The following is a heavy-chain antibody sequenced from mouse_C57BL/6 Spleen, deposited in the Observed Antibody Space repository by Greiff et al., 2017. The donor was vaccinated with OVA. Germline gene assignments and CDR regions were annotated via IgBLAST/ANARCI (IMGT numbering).Heavy chain of an antibody. Sequence: DVMLVESGGGLVKPGGSLKLSCAASGFTFSSYAMSWVRQTPEKRLEWVATISDGGSYTYYPDNVKGRFTISRDNAKNNLYLQMSHLKSEDTAMYYCARITTVVATDAMDYWGQGTSVTVSS. D-gene: IGHD1-1*01. J-gene: IGHJ4*01. V-gene: IGHV5-4*03. CDR3: ARITTVVATDAMDY. CDR1: GFTFSSYA. CDR2: ISDGGSYT.